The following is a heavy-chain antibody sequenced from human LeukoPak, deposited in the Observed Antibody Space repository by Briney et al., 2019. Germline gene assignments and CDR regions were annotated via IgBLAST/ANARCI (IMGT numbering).Heavy chain of an antibody. CDR3: ARVGVVVPAAIGGFDY. V-gene: IGHV5-51*01. Sequence: GESLKISCKGSGYSFTSYWNGWVRQMPGKGLEWMGIIYPGDSDTRYSPSFQGQVTISADKSISTAYLQWSSLKASDTAMYYCARVGVVVPAAIGGFDYWGQGTLVTVSS. D-gene: IGHD2-2*01. J-gene: IGHJ4*02. CDR1: GYSFTSYW. CDR2: IYPGDSDT.